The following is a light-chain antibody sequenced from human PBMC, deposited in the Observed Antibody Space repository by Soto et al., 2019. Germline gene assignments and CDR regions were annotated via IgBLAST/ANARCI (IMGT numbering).Light chain of an antibody. V-gene: IGLV2-14*01. CDR1: SSDVGGYNY. Sequence: QSALTQPASVSGSPGQSITISCTGTSSDVGGYNYVSWYQQHPGKAPKLMIYDVSNRPSGVSNRFSGSKSGNTASLTISGLQAEDDADYYCSSYTSSSTLLYVFGTGTKVTVI. J-gene: IGLJ1*01. CDR2: DVS. CDR3: SSYTSSSTLLYV.